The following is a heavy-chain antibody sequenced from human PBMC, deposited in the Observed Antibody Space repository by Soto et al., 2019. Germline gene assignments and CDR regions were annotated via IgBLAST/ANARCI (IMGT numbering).Heavy chain of an antibody. CDR2: IYPGDSQT. J-gene: IGHJ6*02. D-gene: IGHD2-21*02. Sequence: EVQLVQSGAEVKKPGESLKISCKGSGYSFTTYWIVWVRQMPGKVLEWMGYIYPGDSQTRYSPSLQGQVTMSADKSTSTAYLQWSSLKASDTAMYYCARRSYCDGDCTRRPYDYYGMDVWGQGTTVTVSS. V-gene: IGHV5-51*01. CDR1: GYSFTTYW. CDR3: ARRSYCDGDCTRRPYDYYGMDV.